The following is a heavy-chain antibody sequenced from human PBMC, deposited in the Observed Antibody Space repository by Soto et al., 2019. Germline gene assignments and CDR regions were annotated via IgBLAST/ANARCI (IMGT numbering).Heavy chain of an antibody. D-gene: IGHD2-15*01. Sequence: ASETLSLTCAVSGGSINSRYWWSWVRQSPGKGLEWIGEIYHSGITNYNPSLKSRVTISVDASKNQFSLKLSSMAAADTAVYYCARLFMAGAPGSYSTGLDVWGQGTTVTVSS. CDR2: IYHSGIT. V-gene: IGHV4-4*02. CDR3: ARLFMAGAPGSYSTGLDV. J-gene: IGHJ6*02. CDR1: GGSINSRYW.